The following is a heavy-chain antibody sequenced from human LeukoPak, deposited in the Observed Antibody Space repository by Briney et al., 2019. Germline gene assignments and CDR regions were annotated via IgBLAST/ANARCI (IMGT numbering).Heavy chain of an antibody. CDR2: IIPIFGTA. V-gene: IGHV1-69*13. D-gene: IGHD6-19*01. Sequence: SVKVSCKASGGTFSSYAISWVRQAPGEGLEWMGGIIPIFGTANYAQKFQGRVTITADESTSTAYMELSGLRSEDTAVYYCARGRYSSGLTLDYWGQGTLVTVSS. J-gene: IGHJ4*02. CDR1: GGTFSSYA. CDR3: ARGRYSSGLTLDY.